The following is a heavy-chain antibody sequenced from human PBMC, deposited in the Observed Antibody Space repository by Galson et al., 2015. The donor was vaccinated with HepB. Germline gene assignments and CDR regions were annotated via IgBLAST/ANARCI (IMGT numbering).Heavy chain of an antibody. CDR2: IYPGDSDT. CDR3: ASLRGADPLGFDY. J-gene: IGHJ4*02. CDR1: EYNFAISW. V-gene: IGHV5-51*01. Sequence: QSGAEVKKPGESLKISCKGSEYNFAISWIGWVRQMPGKGLEWMGIIYPGDSDTRYSPSFQGQVTISTDKSISTAYLQWSSLKASDTAIYYCASLRGADPLGFDYWGQGTLVTVSS. D-gene: IGHD3-16*01.